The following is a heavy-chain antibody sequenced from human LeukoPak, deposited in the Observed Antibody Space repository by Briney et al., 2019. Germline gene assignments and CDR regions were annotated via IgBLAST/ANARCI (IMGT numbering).Heavy chain of an antibody. CDR2: IGKDGTGN. CDR3: ARDLDFYATDY. J-gene: IGHJ4*02. Sequence: GGSLRLSCAASGFSLSRYWMSWVRQAPGKGLEWVANIGKDGTGNHYVDSVKGRFTISRDNAKSSLYLQMNSLRADDTAVYYCARDLDFYATDYWGQGTLVTVSS. V-gene: IGHV3-7*01. D-gene: IGHD2/OR15-2a*01. CDR1: GFSLSRYW.